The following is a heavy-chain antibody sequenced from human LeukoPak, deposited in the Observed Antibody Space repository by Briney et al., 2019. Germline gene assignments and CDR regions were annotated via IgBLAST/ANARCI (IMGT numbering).Heavy chain of an antibody. CDR2: IYSGGST. J-gene: IGHJ4*02. CDR1: GVTLSSYA. CDR3: ARGLMYYGSSGFGDY. V-gene: IGHV3-53*01. D-gene: IGHD3-22*01. Sequence: GGSLRLSCAASGVTLSSYAMSWARQAPGKGLEWVSVIYSGGSTYYADSVKGRFTISRDNSKNTLYLQMNSLRVEDTAVYYCARGLMYYGSSGFGDYWGQGTLVTVSS.